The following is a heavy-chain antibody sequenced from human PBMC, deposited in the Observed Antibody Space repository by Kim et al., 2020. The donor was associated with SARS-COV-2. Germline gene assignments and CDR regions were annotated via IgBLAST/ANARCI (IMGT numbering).Heavy chain of an antibody. Sequence: YYADNVKGRFTISRDNSKNTLYLQRNSLRAEDTAVYYCAHRATSSWAHEYWGQGTLVTVSS. V-gene: IGHV3-30*07. J-gene: IGHJ4*02. CDR3: AHRATSSWAHEY. D-gene: IGHD6-13*01.